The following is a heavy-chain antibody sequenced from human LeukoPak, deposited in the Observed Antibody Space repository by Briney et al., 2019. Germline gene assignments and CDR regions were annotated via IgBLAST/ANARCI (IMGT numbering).Heavy chain of an antibody. V-gene: IGHV3-30*04. Sequence: PGGSLRLSCAASGFTFSNHAMHWVRQAPGKGLEWLTVIPYHGRNEYYADSVTGRFTISRDNSKNTVSLQLNSLRVEDAAVYYCARGEAYYDRNGLPGAALDFWGLGTLVTVSS. CDR1: GFTFSNHA. D-gene: IGHD3-22*01. CDR2: IPYHGRNE. J-gene: IGHJ3*01. CDR3: ARGEAYYDRNGLPGAALDF.